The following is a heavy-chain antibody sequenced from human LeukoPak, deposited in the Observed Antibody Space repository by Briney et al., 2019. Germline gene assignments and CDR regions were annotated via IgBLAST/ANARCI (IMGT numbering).Heavy chain of an antibody. CDR1: GPTFAAYA. CDR2: IGAGGADT. V-gene: IGHV3-23*01. D-gene: IGHD5-12*01. CDR3: TKGTINIMTRRSYFFYH. J-gene: IGHJ4*02. Sequence: GGSLILACAVSGPTFAAYAIRWVRQAPGRGPEWDSTIGAGGADTFYPEYVKGRFTNSTDNTKNTLFLQMNSLRAGDTAVYYCTKGTINIMTRRSYFFYHWGKGAMVTVSS.